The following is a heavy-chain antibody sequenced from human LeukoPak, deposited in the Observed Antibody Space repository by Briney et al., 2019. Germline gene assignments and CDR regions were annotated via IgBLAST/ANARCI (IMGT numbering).Heavy chain of an antibody. Sequence: GGSLRLSCAASGFTFSGYAMSWVRQAPGKGLEWVSAISGSGGSTYYADSVKGRFTISRDNSKNTLYLQMNSLRAEDTAVYYCAAGQQLVYFDYWGQGTLVTVSS. CDR2: ISGSGGST. D-gene: IGHD6-13*01. CDR3: AAGQQLVYFDY. V-gene: IGHV3-23*01. J-gene: IGHJ4*02. CDR1: GFTFSGYA.